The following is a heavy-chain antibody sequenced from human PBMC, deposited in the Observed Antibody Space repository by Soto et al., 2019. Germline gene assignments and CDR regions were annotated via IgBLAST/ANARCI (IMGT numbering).Heavy chain of an antibody. J-gene: IGHJ5*02. CDR1: GGTFSSYA. V-gene: IGHV1-69*13. CDR3: AKLSYTTSGEYPLIPDWFDP. Sequence: LVKVSCKASGGTFSSYAISWVRQAPGQGLEWMGGIIPIFGTANYAQKFQGRVTITADESTSTAYMELSSLRSEDTAVYYCAKLSYTTSGEYPLIPDWFDPWGQGTLVTVSS. D-gene: IGHD2-2*01. CDR2: IIPIFGTA.